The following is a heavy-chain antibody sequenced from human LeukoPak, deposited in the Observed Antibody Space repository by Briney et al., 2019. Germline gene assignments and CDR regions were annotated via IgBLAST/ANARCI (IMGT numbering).Heavy chain of an antibody. J-gene: IGHJ2*01. CDR3: ARGGTVTPVGYSDL. CDR2: IYYSGST. Sequence: SETLSLTCTVSGGSISSSSYYWGWIRQPPGKGLEWIGSIYYSGSTYYNPSLKSRVTISVDTSKNQFSLKLSSVTAADTAVYYCARGGTVTPVGYSDLWGRGTLVTVSS. CDR1: GGSISSSSYY. D-gene: IGHD4-17*01. V-gene: IGHV4-39*01.